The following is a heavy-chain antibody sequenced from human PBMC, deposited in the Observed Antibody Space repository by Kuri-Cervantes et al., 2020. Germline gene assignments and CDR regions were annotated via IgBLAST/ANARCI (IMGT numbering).Heavy chain of an antibody. CDR2: ISSSGSTI. D-gene: IGHD5-12*01. Sequence: GESLKISCAATGFTFSDYYMSWIRQAPGKGLEWVSYISSSGSTIYYADSVKGRFTISRDNAKNSLYLQMNSLRAEDTAVYYCARGQGYSGYVSALGYWGQGTLVTVSS. V-gene: IGHV3-11*01. J-gene: IGHJ4*02. CDR3: ARGQGYSGYVSALGY. CDR1: GFTFSDYY.